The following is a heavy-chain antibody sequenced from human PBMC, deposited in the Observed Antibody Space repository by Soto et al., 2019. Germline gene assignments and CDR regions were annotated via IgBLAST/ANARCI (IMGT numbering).Heavy chain of an antibody. Sequence: SETLSVTCTVSGGSISSGDYFWSWIRQPPGKGLVWIGYIYSTGSTYYNPSLKSRVTISVDTSKNQFSLKLNSVTAADTAVYYCARRMPIDSYPFDYWGQGSLVTSPQ. D-gene: IGHD2-2*01. CDR3: ARRMPIDSYPFDY. CDR1: GGSISSGDYF. V-gene: IGHV4-30-4*01. CDR2: IYSTGST. J-gene: IGHJ4*02.